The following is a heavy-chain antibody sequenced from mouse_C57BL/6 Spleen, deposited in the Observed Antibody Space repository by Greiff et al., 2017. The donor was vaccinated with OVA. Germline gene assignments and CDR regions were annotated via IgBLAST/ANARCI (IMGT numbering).Heavy chain of an antibody. V-gene: IGHV1-4*01. CDR1: GYTFTSYT. CDR2: INPSSGDT. CDR3: ARGNYYGSSYYFDY. D-gene: IGHD1-1*01. J-gene: IGHJ2*01. Sequence: VQLQQSGAELARPGASVKMSCKASGYTFTSYTMHWVKQRPGQGLEWIGYINPSSGDTKYNQKFKDKATLTADKSSSTAYMQLSSLTSEDSAVYYCARGNYYGSSYYFDYWGQGTTLTVSS.